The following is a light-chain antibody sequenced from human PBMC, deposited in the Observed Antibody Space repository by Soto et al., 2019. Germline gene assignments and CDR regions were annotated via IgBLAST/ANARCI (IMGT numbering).Light chain of an antibody. CDR3: SSYTSSSTPYV. V-gene: IGLV2-14*01. J-gene: IGLJ1*01. Sequence: QSALTQPASVSGSPGQWITIFCTGTSSDIGGYNYVSWYQQHPGKAPKLMIYDVSNRPSGVSNRFSGSKSGNTASLTISGLQAEDEADYYCSSYTSSSTPYVFGTGTKVTVL. CDR2: DVS. CDR1: SSDIGGYNY.